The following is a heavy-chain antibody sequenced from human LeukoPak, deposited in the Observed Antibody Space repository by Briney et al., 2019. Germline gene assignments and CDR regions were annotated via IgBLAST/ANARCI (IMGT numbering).Heavy chain of an antibody. D-gene: IGHD3-16*01. CDR1: GGSISSYY. CDR3: ARDSVVGGPFDY. J-gene: IGHJ4*02. V-gene: IGHV4-59*01. Sequence: SETLSLTCTVSGGSISSYYWSWIRQPPGKGLEWIGYIYYSGSTNYNPSLKSRVTISVDTSKNQFSLKLSSVTAADTAVYYCARDSVVGGPFDYWGQGTLVTVSS. CDR2: IYYSGST.